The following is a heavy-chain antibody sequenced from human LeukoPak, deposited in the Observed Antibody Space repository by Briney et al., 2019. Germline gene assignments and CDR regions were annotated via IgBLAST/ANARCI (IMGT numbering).Heavy chain of an antibody. CDR1: GFTFSIYS. CDR2: ISSSGTYI. J-gene: IGHJ4*02. D-gene: IGHD4-17*01. V-gene: IGHV3-21*04. Sequence: GGSLRLSCAASGFTFSIYSMNWVRQAPGKGLEWVSSISSSGTYIYYADSVKGRFTISRDNAKNSLYLQMNSLRAEDTAVYYCARSGYGDHFDYWGQGTLVTVSS. CDR3: ARSGYGDHFDY.